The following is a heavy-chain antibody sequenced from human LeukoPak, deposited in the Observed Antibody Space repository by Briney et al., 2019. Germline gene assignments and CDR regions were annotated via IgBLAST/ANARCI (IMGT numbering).Heavy chain of an antibody. CDR2: ISSSSSYI. CDR3: ASVSAISSWFYHGMDV. D-gene: IGHD6-13*01. CDR1: GFTFSSYS. J-gene: IGHJ6*02. Sequence: GGSLRLSCAASGFTFSSYSMNWVRQAPGKGLEWVSFISSSSSYIYYADSVKGRFTISRDNAKNSLYLQMNSLRAEDTAVYYCASVSAISSWFYHGMDVWGQGTTATVSS. V-gene: IGHV3-21*01.